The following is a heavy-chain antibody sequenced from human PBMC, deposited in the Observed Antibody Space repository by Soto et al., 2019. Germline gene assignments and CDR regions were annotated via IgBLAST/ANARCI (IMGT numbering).Heavy chain of an antibody. CDR2: ISSSSSTI. V-gene: IGHV3-48*01. J-gene: IGHJ6*03. CDR1: GFTFSSYS. CDR3: ARVEDIVLMVYAPSVHYYMDV. D-gene: IGHD2-8*01. Sequence: PGGSLRLSCAASGFTFSSYSMNWVRQAPGKGLEWVSYISSSSSTIYYADSVKGRFTISRDNAKNSLYLQMNSLRAEDTAVYYCARVEDIVLMVYAPSVHYYMDVWGKGTTVTVSS.